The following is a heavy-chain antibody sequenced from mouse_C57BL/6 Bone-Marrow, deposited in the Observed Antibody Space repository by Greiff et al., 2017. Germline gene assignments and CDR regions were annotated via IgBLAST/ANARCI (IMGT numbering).Heavy chain of an antibody. CDR2: ISNGGGST. Sequence: EVQLQESGGGLVQPGGSLKLSCAASGFTFSDYYMYWVRQTPEKRLEWVAYISNGGGSTYYPDTVKGRFTISRDNAKNTLYLQMSRLKSEDTAMYYCARRNYFMDYWGQGTSVTVSS. V-gene: IGHV5-12*01. J-gene: IGHJ4*01. CDR3: ARRNYFMDY. CDR1: GFTFSDYY.